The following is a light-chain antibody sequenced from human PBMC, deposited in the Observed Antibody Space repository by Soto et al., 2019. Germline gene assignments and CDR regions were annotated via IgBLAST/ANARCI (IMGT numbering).Light chain of an antibody. Sequence: AIQMTQSPSSLSASVGDRVTITCRASQGIRNDLGWYQQKPGKAPKLLIYAASSLQSGVPSRFSGSGSGTDFTLTISNLQPKDFATYYCLQDYNYPYTFGQGTKLEIK. CDR1: QGIRND. V-gene: IGKV1-6*01. CDR2: AAS. J-gene: IGKJ2*01. CDR3: LQDYNYPYT.